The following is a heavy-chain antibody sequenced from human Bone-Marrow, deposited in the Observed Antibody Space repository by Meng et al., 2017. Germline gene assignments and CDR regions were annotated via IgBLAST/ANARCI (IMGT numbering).Heavy chain of an antibody. V-gene: IGHV4-39*07. J-gene: IGHJ6*02. CDR3: ARVSRYFDWVPEYYYYYYGMDV. D-gene: IGHD3-9*01. CDR1: GGSISSSSYY. Sequence: SETLSLTCTVSGGSISSSSYYWGWIRQPPGKGLEWIGSIYYSGSTYYNPSLKSRVTISVDTSKNQFSLKLSSVTAADTAVYYCARVSRYFDWVPEYYYYYYGMDVWGQGTMVTVSS. CDR2: IYYSGST.